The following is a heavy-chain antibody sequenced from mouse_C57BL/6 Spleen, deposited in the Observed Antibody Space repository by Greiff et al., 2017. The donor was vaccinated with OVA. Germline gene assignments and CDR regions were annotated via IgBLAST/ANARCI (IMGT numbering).Heavy chain of an antibody. V-gene: IGHV1-64*01. CDR3: ARRYYGSSPLSDAMDY. CDR1: GYTFTSYW. Sequence: VQLQQPGAELVKPGASVKLSCKASGYTFTSYWMHWVKQRPGQGLEWIGMIHPNSGSTNYNEKFKSKATLTVDKSSSTAYMQLSSLTSEDSAVYYCARRYYGSSPLSDAMDYWGQGTSVTVSS. J-gene: IGHJ4*01. D-gene: IGHD1-1*01. CDR2: IHPNSGST.